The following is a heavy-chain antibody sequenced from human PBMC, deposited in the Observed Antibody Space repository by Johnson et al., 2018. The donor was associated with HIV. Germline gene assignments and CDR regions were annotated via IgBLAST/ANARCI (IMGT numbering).Heavy chain of an antibody. J-gene: IGHJ3*02. CDR2: INSDGSST. Sequence: VQLVESGGGLVQSGGSLRLSCAASGFTFRTYWMHWVRQAPGKGLVWVSRINSDGSSTTYADSVKGRFTISRDNAKNTLYLQMNSLRVEDTAVYYCARRSGYAFDIWGQGTMVTVSS. CDR1: GFTFRTYW. D-gene: IGHD1-1*01. V-gene: IGHV3-74*02. CDR3: ARRSGYAFDI.